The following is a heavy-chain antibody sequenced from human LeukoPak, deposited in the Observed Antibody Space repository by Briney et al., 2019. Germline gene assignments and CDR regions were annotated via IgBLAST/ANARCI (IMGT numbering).Heavy chain of an antibody. CDR1: GFTVSSNY. CDR3: ARDQLWFGELFPYYGMDV. Sequence: GGSLRLSCAASGFTVSSNYMSWVRQPPGKGLEWVSLIYTGGSSYYADSVKGRFTISRDNSKHTLFLQMNSLRAEDTAVYYCARDQLWFGELFPYYGMDVWGQGTTVTVSS. V-gene: IGHV3-53*01. CDR2: IYTGGSS. D-gene: IGHD3-10*01. J-gene: IGHJ6*02.